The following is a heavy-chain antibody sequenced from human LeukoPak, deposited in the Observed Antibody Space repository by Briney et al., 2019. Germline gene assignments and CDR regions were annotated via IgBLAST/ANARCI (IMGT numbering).Heavy chain of an antibody. Sequence: KTGGSLRLSCAASGFTFSSYAISWVRQAPGKGLEWVSAISGSGGSTYYADSVKGRFTISRDNSKNTLYLQMNSLRAEDTAVYYCAKDKERDIVLMVCAMAVTFDPWGQGTLVTVSS. CDR3: AKDKERDIVLMVCAMAVTFDP. D-gene: IGHD2-8*01. J-gene: IGHJ5*02. V-gene: IGHV3-23*01. CDR1: GFTFSSYA. CDR2: ISGSGGST.